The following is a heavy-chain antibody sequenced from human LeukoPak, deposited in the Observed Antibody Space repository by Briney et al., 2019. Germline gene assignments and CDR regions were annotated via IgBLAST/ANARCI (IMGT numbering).Heavy chain of an antibody. V-gene: IGHV4-34*01. CDR1: GGSFSGYY. CDR2: INHSGST. J-gene: IGHJ4*02. D-gene: IGHD4-11*01. CDR3: AKMTPVTSFQLLVLDS. Sequence: SETLSLTCAVYGGSFSGYYWSWIRQPPGKGLEWIGEINHSGSTNYNPSLESRVTVSVDNSKNQFSLKLSSVTAADTAVYYCAKMTPVTSFQLLVLDSWGPGTLVTISS.